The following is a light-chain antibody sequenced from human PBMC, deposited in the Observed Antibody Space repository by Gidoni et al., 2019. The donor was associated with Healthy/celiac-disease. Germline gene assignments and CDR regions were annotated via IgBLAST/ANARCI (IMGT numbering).Light chain of an antibody. J-gene: IGKJ5*01. CDR2: AAS. Sequence: DIQMTQSPSSLSASVGDRVTITCRASQSISSYLNWYQQKPGKAPKLLIYAASSLQSGVPSRFSGSGSGTDFTLIISSLQPEDFATYYCQQSYSTHSITFGQGTRLEIK. CDR1: QSISSY. CDR3: QQSYSTHSIT. V-gene: IGKV1-39*01.